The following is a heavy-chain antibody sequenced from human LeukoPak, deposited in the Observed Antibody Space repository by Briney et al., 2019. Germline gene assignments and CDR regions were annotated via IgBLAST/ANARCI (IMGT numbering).Heavy chain of an antibody. CDR2: INHSGST. CDR3: ARRFKAHYYYYDSSGHFDY. CDR1: GGSFSGYY. Sequence: SETLSLTCAVYGGSFSGYYWSWIRQPPGKGLEWIGEINHSGSTNYNPSLKSRVTVSVDTSKNQFSLKLSSVTAADTAVYYCARRFKAHYYYYDSSGHFDYWGQGTLVTVSS. D-gene: IGHD3-22*01. V-gene: IGHV4-34*01. J-gene: IGHJ4*02.